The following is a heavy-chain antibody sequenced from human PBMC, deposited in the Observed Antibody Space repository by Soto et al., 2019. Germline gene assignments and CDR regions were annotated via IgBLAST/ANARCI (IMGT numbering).Heavy chain of an antibody. Sequence: QVQLVQSGAEVKKPGASVKVSCQTSGYPFTHYGIGWVRQAPGLGLEWMGWISPYNGNTNYAQNLQGRVTLTTDTPKSTVFREVRSQKCEDTAVYYCARDQSFDRNYYYRIDVWGQGTKIAVSS. V-gene: IGHV1-18*01. CDR2: ISPYNGNT. CDR3: ARDQSFDRNYYYRIDV. J-gene: IGHJ6*02. D-gene: IGHD3-10*01. CDR1: GYPFTHYG.